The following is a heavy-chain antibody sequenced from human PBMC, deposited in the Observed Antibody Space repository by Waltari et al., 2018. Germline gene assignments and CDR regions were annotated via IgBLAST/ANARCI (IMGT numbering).Heavy chain of an antibody. Sequence: QVQLQQWGAGLLRPSETLSLTCAVYGGSFSFSYWSWIRQPPGKGLEWIGEVNYYGRTNYNPSLKSRVTISVDRSKKQFSLKVTSVTAADTALYFCAGVAPIVPYYGLNVWGQGTTVAVSS. CDR2: VNYYGRT. CDR1: GGSFSFSY. V-gene: IGHV4-34*01. D-gene: IGHD6-6*01. CDR3: AGVAPIVPYYGLNV. J-gene: IGHJ6*02.